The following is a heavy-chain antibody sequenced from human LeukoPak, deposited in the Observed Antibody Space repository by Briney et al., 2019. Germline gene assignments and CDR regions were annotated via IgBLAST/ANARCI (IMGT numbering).Heavy chain of an antibody. CDR2: IDTAGNA. V-gene: IGHV3-13*01. CDR1: EFTFSSYD. D-gene: IGHD6-13*01. J-gene: IGHJ4*02. CDR3: ARAKMPGIQTAGRVNYFDS. Sequence: GGSLRLSCAASEFTFSSYDMHWVRHATGKGLEWVSTIDTAGNAWYPDSVKGRFTISRENAKNSLDLQMNSLRVGDTAVYYCARAKMPGIQTAGRVNYFDSWGQGTLVTVSA.